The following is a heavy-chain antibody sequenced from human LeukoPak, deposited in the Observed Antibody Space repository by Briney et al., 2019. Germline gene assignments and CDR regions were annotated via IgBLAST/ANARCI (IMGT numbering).Heavy chain of an antibody. D-gene: IGHD4-17*01. Sequence: GGSLRLSCAASGFTFFTHPMNWVRQAPGKGLEWVSYISISGSTMYYADSVKGRFTISRDNVKNSLYLQMDSLRADDTAVYYCVRDRFDYALDYWGQGALVTVSS. V-gene: IGHV3-48*04. CDR1: GFTFFTHP. CDR3: VRDRFDYALDY. J-gene: IGHJ4*02. CDR2: ISISGSTM.